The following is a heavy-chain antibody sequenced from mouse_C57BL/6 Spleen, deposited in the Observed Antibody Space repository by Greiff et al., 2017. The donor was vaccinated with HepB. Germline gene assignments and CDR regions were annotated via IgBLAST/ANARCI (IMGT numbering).Heavy chain of an antibody. V-gene: IGHV5-4*01. CDR2: ISDGGSYT. Sequence: DVQLQESGGGLVKPGGSLKLSCAASGFTFSSYAMSWVRQTPEKRLEWVATISDGGSYTYYPDNVKGRFTISRDNAKNNLYLQMSHLKSEDTAMYYCARAPTYGNYFDYWGQGTTLTVSS. D-gene: IGHD2-1*01. J-gene: IGHJ2*01. CDR1: GFTFSSYA. CDR3: ARAPTYGNYFDY.